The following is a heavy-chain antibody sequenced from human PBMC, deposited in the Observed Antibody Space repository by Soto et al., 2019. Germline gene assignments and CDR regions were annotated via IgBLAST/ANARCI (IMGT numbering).Heavy chain of an antibody. D-gene: IGHD4-17*01. CDR3: ARDNGFFDY. V-gene: IGHV3-7*01. J-gene: IGHJ4*02. CDR2: IRQDGNER. Sequence: EVQVVESGGGLVQPGGSLRLSCRASGFTLSSYWMTWVRQAPGKGLEWVANIRQDGNERKYVDSVKGRFTISRDNAENSLFLQMNSLRAEDTAVYYCARDNGFFDYWGQGTLVSVSS. CDR1: GFTLSSYW.